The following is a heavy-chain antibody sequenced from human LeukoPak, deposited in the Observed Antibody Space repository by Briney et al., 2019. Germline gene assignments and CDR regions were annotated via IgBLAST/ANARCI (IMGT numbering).Heavy chain of an antibody. D-gene: IGHD4-17*01. J-gene: IGHJ3*02. CDR1: GFTFSSYS. Sequence: PGGSLRLSCAASGFTFSSYSMNWVRQAPGKGLEWVSYISSSSSTIYYADSVKGRFTISRDNAKNSLYLQMNSLRAEDTAVYYCARWPSSIGDYADDAFDIWGQGTMVTVSS. CDR3: ARWPSSIGDYADDAFDI. V-gene: IGHV3-48*04. CDR2: ISSSSSTI.